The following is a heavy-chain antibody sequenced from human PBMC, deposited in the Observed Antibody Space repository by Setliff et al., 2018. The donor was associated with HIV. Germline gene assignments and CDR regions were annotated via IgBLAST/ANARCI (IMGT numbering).Heavy chain of an antibody. CDR1: GNTFNSFY. Sequence: ASVKVSCKASGNTFNSFYLHWVRQAPGQGLEWMGVINPSGGNTNFYAQKFQGRVTMTRDTSTSTVYMDLRSLTSDDTAVYYCGRVPYKSAWFSGGHNPFDVWGQGTMVTVSS. J-gene: IGHJ3*01. D-gene: IGHD6-19*01. V-gene: IGHV1-46*02. CDR2: INPSGGNT. CDR3: GRVPYKSAWFSGGHNPFDV.